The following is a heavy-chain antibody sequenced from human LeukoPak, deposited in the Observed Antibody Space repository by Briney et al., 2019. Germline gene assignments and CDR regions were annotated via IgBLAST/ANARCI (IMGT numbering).Heavy chain of an antibody. CDR2: ISYDGSNK. V-gene: IGHV3-30-3*01. CDR3: ARAGFDY. Sequence: GGFLRLSCAASGFTFSSYAMHWVRQAPGKGLEWVAVISYDGSNKYYADSVKGRFTISRDNSKNTLYLQMNSLRAEDTAVYYCARAGFDYWGQGTLVTVSS. J-gene: IGHJ4*02. CDR1: GFTFSSYA.